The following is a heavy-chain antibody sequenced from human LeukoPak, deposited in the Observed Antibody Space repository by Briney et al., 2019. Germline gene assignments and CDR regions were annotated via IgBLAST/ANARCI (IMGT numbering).Heavy chain of an antibody. CDR2: ISAYNGNT. CDR1: GYTFTSYG. V-gene: IGHV1-18*01. Sequence: ASVKVSCKASGYTFTSYGISWVRQAPGQGLEWMGWISAYNGNTNYAQKLQGRVTMTTDTSTSTAYMELRSLRSDDTAVYYCARESVVPAAVTYMDVWGKGTTVTVSS. CDR3: ARESVVPAAVTYMDV. D-gene: IGHD2-2*01. J-gene: IGHJ6*03.